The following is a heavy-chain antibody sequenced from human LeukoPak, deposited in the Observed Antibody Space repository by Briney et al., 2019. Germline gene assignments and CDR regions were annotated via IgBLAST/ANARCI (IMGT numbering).Heavy chain of an antibody. V-gene: IGHV4-4*07. CDR1: GGSISGYY. Sequence: SETLSLTCTVSGGSISGYYWSWIRQPAGKGLECIGRIYTSGSTNYNPSLKSRVTMSVDTSKNQFSLKLSSVTAADTAVYYCARDRAYGSGKYYFDYWGQGTLVTVSS. CDR3: ARDRAYGSGKYYFDY. J-gene: IGHJ4*02. CDR2: IYTSGST. D-gene: IGHD3-10*01.